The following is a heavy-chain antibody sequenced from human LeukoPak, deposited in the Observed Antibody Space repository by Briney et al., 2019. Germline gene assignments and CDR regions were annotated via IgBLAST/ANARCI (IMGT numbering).Heavy chain of an antibody. V-gene: IGHV3-23*01. CDR3: ANGGYSYGQFYYFDY. Sequence: GGSLSLSCAASGITFSSYAMSWVRQAPGKGLEWVSAISGSGGSTYYADSVKGRFTISRDNSKNTLYLQMNSLRAEDTAVYYCANGGYSYGQFYYFDYWGQGTLVTVSS. D-gene: IGHD5-18*01. J-gene: IGHJ4*02. CDR2: ISGSGGST. CDR1: GITFSSYA.